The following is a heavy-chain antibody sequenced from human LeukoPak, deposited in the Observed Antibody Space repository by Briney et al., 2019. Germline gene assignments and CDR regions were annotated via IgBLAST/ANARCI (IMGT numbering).Heavy chain of an antibody. Sequence: SETLSLTCTVSGGSISSSSYYWGWIRQPPGKGLEWIGSIYYSGSTYYNPSLKSRVTISVDTSKNKFSLKLSSVTAADTAVYYCARHDSSGYYPNNWFDPWGQGTLVTVSS. J-gene: IGHJ5*02. CDR2: IYYSGST. D-gene: IGHD3-22*01. CDR3: ARHDSSGYYPNNWFDP. V-gene: IGHV4-39*01. CDR1: GGSISSSSYY.